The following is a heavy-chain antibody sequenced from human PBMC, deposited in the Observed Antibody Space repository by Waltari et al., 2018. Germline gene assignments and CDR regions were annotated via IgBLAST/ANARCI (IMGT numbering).Heavy chain of an antibody. Sequence: QVQLQESGPGLVKPSETLSLTCTVSGYSISSGYYWGWIRQPPGKGLEWIGSIYHSGSTYSNPSLKSRVTISVDTSKNQFSLKLSSVTAADTAVYYCARDIIAARPSDYWGQGTLVTVSS. D-gene: IGHD6-6*01. CDR3: ARDIIAARPSDY. J-gene: IGHJ4*02. CDR2: IYHSGST. CDR1: GYSISSGYY. V-gene: IGHV4-38-2*02.